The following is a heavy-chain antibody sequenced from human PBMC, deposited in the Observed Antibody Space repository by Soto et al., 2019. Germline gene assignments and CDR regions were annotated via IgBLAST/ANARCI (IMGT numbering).Heavy chain of an antibody. Sequence: PRGSLRLSCAASGFTFSSYSMNWVRQAPGKGLEWVSSISSSSSYIYYADSVKGRFTISRDNSKNTLYLQMNSLRAEDTAVYYCAKARLRFVAAAGGYYYGMDVWGQGTTVTVSS. D-gene: IGHD6-13*01. CDR1: GFTFSSYS. V-gene: IGHV3-21*01. CDR2: ISSSSSYI. J-gene: IGHJ6*02. CDR3: AKARLRFVAAAGGYYYGMDV.